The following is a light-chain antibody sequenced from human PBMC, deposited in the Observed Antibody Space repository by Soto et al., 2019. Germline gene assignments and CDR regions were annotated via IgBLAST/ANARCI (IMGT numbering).Light chain of an antibody. CDR2: DAS. V-gene: IGKV1-5*01. J-gene: IGKJ1*01. CDR3: QQYNSYSQT. CDR1: QNIRNW. Sequence: DIQMTQSPSTLSASVGDSVTITCRASQNIRNWLAWYQQKPGKAPKLLIYDASSLESGVPSRFSGSGSGTEFTLTISSLQPDDFATYYCQQYNSYSQTFGQGTKVDIK.